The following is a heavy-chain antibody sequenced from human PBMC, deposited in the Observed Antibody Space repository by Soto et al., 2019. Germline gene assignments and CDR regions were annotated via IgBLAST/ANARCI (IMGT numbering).Heavy chain of an antibody. Sequence: QLQLQESGPGLVKPSETLSLTCTVSGGSVSSGSYYWGWIRQPPGKGLEWIGSIYYSGNTYYNPSLKSRVTISIDTSKNQFSLKLSSVTAADTAMYYCARHVGCYYYYIDVWGKGTTVTVSS. J-gene: IGHJ6*03. CDR2: IYYSGNT. D-gene: IGHD2-15*01. CDR3: ARHVGCYYYYIDV. V-gene: IGHV4-39*01. CDR1: GGSVSSGSYY.